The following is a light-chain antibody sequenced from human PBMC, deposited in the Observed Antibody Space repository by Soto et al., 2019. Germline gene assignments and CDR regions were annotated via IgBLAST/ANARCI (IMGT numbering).Light chain of an antibody. CDR2: EDT. CDR1: SSDVATYNL. V-gene: IGLV2-23*01. J-gene: IGLJ1*01. CDR3: CSYAGSSTYV. Sequence: QSALTQPASVSGSPGQSITISCTGTSSDVATYNLVSWYLHHPGKAPKLLIYEDTKRPSGVSNRFSGSRSGNTASLTVSGLQAEDETDYYCCSYAGSSTYVFGTGTKLTVL.